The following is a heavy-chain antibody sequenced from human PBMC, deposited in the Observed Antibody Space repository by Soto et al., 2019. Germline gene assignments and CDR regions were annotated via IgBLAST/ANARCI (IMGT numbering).Heavy chain of an antibody. Sequence: SETLSLTCTVSGGSISSSSYYWGWIRQPPGKGLEWIGSIYYSGSTYYNPSLKSRVTISVDTSKNQFSLKLSSVTAADTAVYYCAREWELQVRDYWGQGTLVTVSS. CDR3: AREWELQVRDY. V-gene: IGHV4-39*01. J-gene: IGHJ4*02. D-gene: IGHD1-26*01. CDR1: GGSISSSSYY. CDR2: IYYSGST.